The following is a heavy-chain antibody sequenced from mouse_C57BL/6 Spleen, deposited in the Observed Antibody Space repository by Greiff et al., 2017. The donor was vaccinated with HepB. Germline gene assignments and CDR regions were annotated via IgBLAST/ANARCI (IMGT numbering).Heavy chain of an antibody. Sequence: VQLQQPGAELVKPGASVKLSCKASGYTFTSYWMQWVKQRPGQGLEWIGEIDPSDSYTNYNQKFKGKATLTVDTSSSTAYMQLSSLTSEDSAVYYCARNWDEGYAMDYWGQGTSVTVSS. D-gene: IGHD4-1*01. V-gene: IGHV1-50*01. CDR1: GYTFTSYW. CDR3: ARNWDEGYAMDY. J-gene: IGHJ4*01. CDR2: IDPSDSYT.